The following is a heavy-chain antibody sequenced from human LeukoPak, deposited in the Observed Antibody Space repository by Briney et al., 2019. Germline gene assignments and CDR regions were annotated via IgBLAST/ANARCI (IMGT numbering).Heavy chain of an antibody. CDR2: IYPGDADT. D-gene: IGHD3-10*01. CDR1: GYSFTSYW. V-gene: IGHV5-51*01. J-gene: IGHJ4*02. Sequence: GESLKISCQGSGYSFTSYWIGWVRLMPGKGLEWMGIIYPGDADTRYSPSFQGQVTISADNSISTAYLQWSSLKASDTAIYYCARRYYGGAADYWGQGTQVAVSS. CDR3: ARRYYGGAADY.